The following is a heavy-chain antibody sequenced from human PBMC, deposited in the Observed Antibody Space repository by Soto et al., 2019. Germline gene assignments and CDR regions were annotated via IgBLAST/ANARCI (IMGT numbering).Heavy chain of an antibody. J-gene: IGHJ6*02. V-gene: IGHV1-2*02. CDR3: ARDPVLLWFGEAYYDYYGMDV. CDR1: GYTFTGHY. CDR2: INPNSGGT. D-gene: IGHD3-10*01. Sequence: ASVKVSCKASGYTFTGHYMHCVRQAAGQGLEWMGWINPNSGGTNYAQKFQGRVTMTSDTSISTAYMELSRLRSDDTAVYYCARDPVLLWFGEAYYDYYGMDVWGQGTTVTVSS.